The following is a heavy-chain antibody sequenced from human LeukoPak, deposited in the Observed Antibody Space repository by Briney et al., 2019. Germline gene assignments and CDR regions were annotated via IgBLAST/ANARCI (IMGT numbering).Heavy chain of an antibody. V-gene: IGHV3-11*01. CDR1: GFIFSDYY. CDR2: ISTSGSTI. D-gene: IGHD2-15*01. Sequence: SGGSLRLSCAASGFIFSDYYMSWIRQAPGKGLEWISYISTSGSTIYYADSVKGRFTISRDSAKKSLYLQMNSLRADDTAVYYCAREVVVASDAFDIWGQGTMVTVSS. CDR3: AREVVVASDAFDI. J-gene: IGHJ3*02.